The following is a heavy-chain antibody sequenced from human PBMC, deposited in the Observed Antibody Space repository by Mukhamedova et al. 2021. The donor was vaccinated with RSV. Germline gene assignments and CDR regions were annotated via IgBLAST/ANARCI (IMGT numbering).Heavy chain of an antibody. CDR1: STWG. V-gene: IGHV3-33*01. Sequence: STWGMHWVRQAPGKGLEWVAVIWFNGSKKNYADSVKGRFTIARDNSKSTLYLQMSSLRADDTAVYYCARDNNRLGGSSTPLHYWGQGT. J-gene: IGHJ4*02. CDR2: IWFNGSKK. D-gene: IGHD1-14*01. CDR3: ARDNNRLGGSSTPLHY.